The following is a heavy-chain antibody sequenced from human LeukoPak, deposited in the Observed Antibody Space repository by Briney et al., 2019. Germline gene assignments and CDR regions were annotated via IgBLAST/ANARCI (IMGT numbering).Heavy chain of an antibody. CDR3: ARSQWEPLGYYYYGMDV. Sequence: PGGSLRLSCAASGFTVSSNYMSWVRQAPGKGLEWVAVISYDGSNKYYADSVKGRFTISRDNSKNTLYLQMNSLRAEDTAVYYCARSQWEPLGYYYYGMDVWGQGTTVTVSS. CDR1: GFTVSSNY. CDR2: ISYDGSNK. J-gene: IGHJ6*02. V-gene: IGHV3-30-3*01. D-gene: IGHD1-26*01.